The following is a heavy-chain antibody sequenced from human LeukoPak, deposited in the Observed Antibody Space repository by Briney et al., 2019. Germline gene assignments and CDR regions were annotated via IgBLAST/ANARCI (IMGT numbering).Heavy chain of an antibody. D-gene: IGHD2-2*01. CDR3: ARDFMYNTNCVGC. J-gene: IGHJ4*02. CDR2: INGDGRST. Sequence: GGSLRPSCAASGFTFSNYWMHWVRQAPGKGLVWVSRINGDGRSTTYADSVKGRFTISRDNAENTLYLQMNSLRADDTAVYYCARDFMYNTNCVGCWGQGTLVTVSS. V-gene: IGHV3-74*01. CDR1: GFTFSNYW.